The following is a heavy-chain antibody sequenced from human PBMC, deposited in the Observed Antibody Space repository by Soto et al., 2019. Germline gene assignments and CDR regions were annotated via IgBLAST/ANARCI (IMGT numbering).Heavy chain of an antibody. CDR1: GVIVSDNY. V-gene: IGHV3-53*01. Sequence: SGGSLRLSCAISGVIVSDNYMSWVRLVPGKGLEWVSVVYSDGRTFYADSVKGRFTISRDNSENTVFLQLSSLRVEDTAIYYCARARLYDASGYYYYYYGMDVWGQGTTVTVSS. J-gene: IGHJ6*02. CDR3: ARARLYDASGYYYYYYGMDV. D-gene: IGHD3-16*01. CDR2: VYSDGRT.